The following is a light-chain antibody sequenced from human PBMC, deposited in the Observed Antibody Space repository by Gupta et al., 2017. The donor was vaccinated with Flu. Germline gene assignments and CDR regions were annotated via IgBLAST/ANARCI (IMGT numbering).Light chain of an antibody. J-gene: IGKJ2*02. CDR3: QQYNNWPPGT. V-gene: IGKV3-15*01. CDR1: QSVSSN. CDR2: GAS. Sequence: RATLSGRASQSVSSNLAWYQQIPGQAPRLLIYGASTRATGIPARFSGSGSGTEFTLTISSLQSEDFAVYYCQQYNNWPPGTFGQGTKLEIK.